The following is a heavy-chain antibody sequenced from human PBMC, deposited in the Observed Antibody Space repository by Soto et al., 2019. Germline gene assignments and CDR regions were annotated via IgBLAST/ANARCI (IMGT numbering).Heavy chain of an antibody. Sequence: SETLSLTCTVSGGSISSGDYYWSWIRQPPGKGLEWIGYIYYSGSTYYNPSLKSRVTISVDTSKNQFSLKLSSVTAADTAVYYCARAARGYSYFDYWGQGTLVTVSS. CDR2: IYYSGST. J-gene: IGHJ4*02. CDR3: ARAARGYSYFDY. D-gene: IGHD5-18*01. CDR1: GGSISSGDYY. V-gene: IGHV4-30-4*01.